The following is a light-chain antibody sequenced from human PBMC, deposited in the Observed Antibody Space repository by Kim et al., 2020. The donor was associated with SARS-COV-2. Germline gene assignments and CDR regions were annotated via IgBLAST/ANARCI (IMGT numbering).Light chain of an antibody. Sequence: SSELTQDPAVSVALGQTVRITCQGDSLRTYSATWYQQKPGQAPVLVVYGNCHLASRIPGRFSGSSSGNTASLTITGARTEDEAVYYCHSRDSSLRNNYRFGPGTQLTVL. CDR1: SLRTYS. CDR3: HSRDSSLRNNYR. J-gene: IGLJ1*01. V-gene: IGLV3-19*01. CDR2: GNC.